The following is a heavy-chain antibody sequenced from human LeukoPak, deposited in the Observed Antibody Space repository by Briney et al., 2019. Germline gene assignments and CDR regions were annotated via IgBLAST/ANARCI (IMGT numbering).Heavy chain of an antibody. D-gene: IGHD1-26*01. Sequence: PGRSLRLSCAASGFTFSSYGMHWVRQAPGKGLEWVAVIWYDGSNKYYADSVKGRFTISRDNSKNTLYLQMNSLRAEDTAVYYCARGKRIVRATPDFDYWGQGTLVTVSP. CDR3: ARGKRIVRATPDFDY. V-gene: IGHV3-33*01. J-gene: IGHJ4*02. CDR1: GFTFSSYG. CDR2: IWYDGSNK.